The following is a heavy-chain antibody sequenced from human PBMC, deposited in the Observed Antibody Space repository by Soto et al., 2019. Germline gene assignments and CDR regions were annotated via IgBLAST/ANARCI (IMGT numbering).Heavy chain of an antibody. CDR1: GYIFVNYG. Sequence: QVQLVQSGDEVRKPGSSVKVSCKASGYIFVNYGIAWVRQAPGQGLEWMGWSSPYSGNTQYASKVQGRLTMTTDTSTSTAYMDLESLTSHDTAVYCCAMVDNYVTPTPHDVWGQGTTVTLSS. CDR2: SSPYSGNT. J-gene: IGHJ6*02. V-gene: IGHV1-18*01. CDR3: AMVDNYVTPTPHDV. D-gene: IGHD3-16*01.